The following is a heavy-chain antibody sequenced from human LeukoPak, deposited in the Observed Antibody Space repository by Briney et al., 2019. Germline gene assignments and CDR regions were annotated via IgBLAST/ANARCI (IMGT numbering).Heavy chain of an antibody. V-gene: IGHV4-34*01. CDR3: ARGLRTAFDY. CDR2: INHSGST. D-gene: IGHD5-12*01. CDR1: GGSFSGYY. Sequence: SETLSLTCAVYGGSFSGYYWSWIRQPPGKGLEWIGEINHSGSTNYNPSLKSRVTISVDTSKNQFSLKLYSVTAADTAVYYCARGLRTAFDYWGQGTLVAVSS. J-gene: IGHJ4*02.